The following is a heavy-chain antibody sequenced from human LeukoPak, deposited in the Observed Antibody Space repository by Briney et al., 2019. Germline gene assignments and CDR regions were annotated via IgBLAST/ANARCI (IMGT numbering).Heavy chain of an antibody. CDR3: AREEHDYGDYYFDY. Sequence: SETLSLTCTVSGGSISSYYWSWIRQPPGKGLEWIGYIYYSGSTNYNPSLKSRVTISVDTSKNQFSLKLSSVTAADTAAYYCAREEHDYGDYYFDYWGQGTLVTVSS. CDR1: GGSISSYY. CDR2: IYYSGST. V-gene: IGHV4-59*01. J-gene: IGHJ4*02. D-gene: IGHD4-17*01.